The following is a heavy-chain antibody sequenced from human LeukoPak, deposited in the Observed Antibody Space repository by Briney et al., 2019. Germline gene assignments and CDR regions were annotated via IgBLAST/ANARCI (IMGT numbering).Heavy chain of an antibody. V-gene: IGHV4-59*08. J-gene: IGHJ3*02. Sequence: PSETLSLTCTVSGGSISSYYWSWIRQPPGKGLEWIGYIYYSGSTNYNPSLKSRVTISVDTSKNQFSLKLSSVTAADTAVYYCATPALYEPHAFDIWGQGTMVTVSP. CDR3: ATPALYEPHAFDI. D-gene: IGHD2-8*01. CDR1: GGSISSYY. CDR2: IYYSGST.